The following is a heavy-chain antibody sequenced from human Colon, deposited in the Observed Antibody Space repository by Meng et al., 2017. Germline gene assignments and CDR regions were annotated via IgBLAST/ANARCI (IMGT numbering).Heavy chain of an antibody. Sequence: QVQLQESGPGLVKPSETLSLTCTVSGGSITSNYWSWIRQPPGKGLEWIGNIYFSGSTNSNPSLKSRVTTSVDTSRNQFSLNLRSVTAADTAVYYCAREGGYDLNWFDPWGQGTLVTVSS. J-gene: IGHJ5*02. CDR1: GGSITSNY. CDR3: AREGGYDLNWFDP. V-gene: IGHV4-59*12. CDR2: IYFSGST. D-gene: IGHD5-12*01.